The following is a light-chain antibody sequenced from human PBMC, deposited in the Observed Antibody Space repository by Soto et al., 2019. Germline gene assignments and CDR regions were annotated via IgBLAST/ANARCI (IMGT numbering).Light chain of an antibody. CDR1: QSVSSSY. J-gene: IGKJ2*01. CDR3: QQYGSSPTMYT. CDR2: GAA. V-gene: IGKV3-20*01. Sequence: EIVLTQSPGTLSLSPGERATLSCRASQSVSSSYLAWYQQKPGQAPRLLIYGAASSATGIPDRFSGSGSGTAVTLTISRLEPEDFAVYYCQQYGSSPTMYTFGQGTKLEIK.